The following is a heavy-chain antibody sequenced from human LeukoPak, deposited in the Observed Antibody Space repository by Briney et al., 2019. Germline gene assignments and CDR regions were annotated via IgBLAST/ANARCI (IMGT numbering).Heavy chain of an antibody. D-gene: IGHD1-26*01. CDR1: GGSISSSSFY. Sequence: SETLSLTCTVSGGSISSSSFYWGWIRQPPGKGLEWIGEINHSGSTNYNPSLKSRVTISVDTSKNQFSLKLSSVTAADTAVYYCARGGGSRDNDAFDIWGQGTMVTVSS. CDR2: INHSGST. CDR3: ARGGGSRDNDAFDI. J-gene: IGHJ3*02. V-gene: IGHV4-39*07.